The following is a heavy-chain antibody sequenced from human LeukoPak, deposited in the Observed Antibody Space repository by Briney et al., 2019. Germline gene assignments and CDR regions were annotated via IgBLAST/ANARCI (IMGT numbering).Heavy chain of an antibody. J-gene: IGHJ4*02. CDR1: GFTFSSYW. CDR2: IKQDGSEK. Sequence: GGSLTLSCAASGFTFSSYWMSWVRQAPGKGLEWVANIKQDGSEKYYVDSVKGRFTISRDNAKNSLYLQMHSLRAEDTAVYYCARDGRRPFQNGRFDYWGQGTLVTVSS. CDR3: ARDGRRPFQNGRFDY. D-gene: IGHD1-1*01. V-gene: IGHV3-7*01.